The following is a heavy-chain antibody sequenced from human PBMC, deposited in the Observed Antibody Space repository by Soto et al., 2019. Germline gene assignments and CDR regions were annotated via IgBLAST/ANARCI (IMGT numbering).Heavy chain of an antibody. D-gene: IGHD6-13*01. CDR2: IFYDGYT. V-gene: IGHV4-39*01. J-gene: IGHJ4*02. CDR3: ARLQAAVPHY. CDR1: GDSISGSPYF. Sequence: QGQLQESGPGLVMPSETLSLTCTVSGDSISGSPYFWGWIRQPPGKRLEWIGSIFYDGYTLYTPSLKSRVTISVDTSKNQFSLKLTSVAAADTAIYFCARLQAAVPHYWGQGILVTVSS.